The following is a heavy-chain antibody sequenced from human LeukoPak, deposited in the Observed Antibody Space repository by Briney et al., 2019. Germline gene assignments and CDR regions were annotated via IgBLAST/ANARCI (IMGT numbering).Heavy chain of an antibody. D-gene: IGHD6-19*01. J-gene: IGHJ4*02. CDR1: GFTFNTYA. CDR3: AKTTVGYSSGRYPGWPADC. CDR2: TCGSGGCT. V-gene: IGHV3-23*01. Sequence: PGGSLRLSCAASGFTFNTYARYWVGQAPGKGREWVSGTCGSGGCTYYADSVKGRFTISRDNSKNTVYLQMNSLTADDTAIYYCAKTTVGYSSGRYPGWPADCWGQGTLVTVSS.